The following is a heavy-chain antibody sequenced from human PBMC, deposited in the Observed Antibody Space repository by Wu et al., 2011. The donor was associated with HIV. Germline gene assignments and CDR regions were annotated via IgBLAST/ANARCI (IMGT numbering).Heavy chain of an antibody. V-gene: IGHV1-69*05. CDR3: ARDGSSAQLDLYYNHMDV. D-gene: IGHD6-6*01. J-gene: IGHJ6*03. Sequence: QVQLVQSGAEVKTPGSSVKVSCKASGGTFSSYAISWVRQAPGQGLEWMGRIIPIFGTANYAQKLQDRVTMTTDTSTSTAYMELRSLRSDDTAVYYCARDGSSAQLDLYYNHMDVWGKGTTVTVSS. CDR1: GGTFSSYA. CDR2: IIPIFGTA.